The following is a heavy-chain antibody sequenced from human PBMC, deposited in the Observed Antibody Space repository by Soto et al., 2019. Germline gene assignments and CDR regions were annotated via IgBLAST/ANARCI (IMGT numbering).Heavy chain of an antibody. D-gene: IGHD5-12*01. CDR3: ATTGRLRGYFVMDV. CDR1: GASISTDLYY. J-gene: IGHJ6*02. V-gene: IGHV4-39*01. CDR2: IYHTGNP. Sequence: QVQLQESGPGLVKPSETLSLSCTVSGASISTDLYYWGWIRQPPGKGLEWIGNIYHTGNPYYNPSLKSQVTISVDTSKNQFSLKMTSVTAADTAVYYCATTGRLRGYFVMDVWGQGTTVTVSS.